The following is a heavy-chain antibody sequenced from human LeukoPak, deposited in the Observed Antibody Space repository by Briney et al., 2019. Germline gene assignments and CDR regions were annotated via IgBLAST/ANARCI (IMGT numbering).Heavy chain of an antibody. CDR1: GGSISSYY. D-gene: IGHD6-13*01. CDR2: IYYSGST. CDR3: ARGLLAAAGTGFWFDP. V-gene: IGHV4-30-4*01. J-gene: IGHJ5*02. Sequence: SETLSLTCTVSGGSISSYYWSWIRQPPGKGLEWIGYIYYSGSTYYNPSLKSRVTISVGTSKNQFSLKLSSVTAADTAVYYCARGLLAAAGTGFWFDPWGQGTLVTVSS.